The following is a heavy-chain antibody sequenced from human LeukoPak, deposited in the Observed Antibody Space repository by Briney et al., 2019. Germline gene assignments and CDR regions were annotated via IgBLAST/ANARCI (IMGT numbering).Heavy chain of an antibody. Sequence: ASVKVSCKASGYTFTGYYMPWVRQAPGQGLEWMGWINPNSGGTNYAQKFQGRVTMTRDTSISTAYMELSRLRSDDTAVYYCARDRRRVTTGGNNWFDPWGQGTLVTVSS. J-gene: IGHJ5*02. CDR1: GYTFTGYY. V-gene: IGHV1-2*02. D-gene: IGHD4-17*01. CDR2: INPNSGGT. CDR3: ARDRRRVTTGGNNWFDP.